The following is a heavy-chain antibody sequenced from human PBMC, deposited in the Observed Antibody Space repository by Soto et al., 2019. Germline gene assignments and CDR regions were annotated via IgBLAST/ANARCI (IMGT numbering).Heavy chain of an antibody. D-gene: IGHD3-9*01. CDR3: ARVFPLWFDP. V-gene: IGHV1-3*05. CDR1: GYTFTSYA. Sequence: QVQLVQSGAEKKRPGASVKVSCKASGYTFTSYAIDWVRQAPGQRLEWMGWINAGNGNTKYSQKFQGRVTITRDTSASTSYMELSSLRSEDTAVYYCARVFPLWFDPWGQGTLVTVSS. J-gene: IGHJ5*02. CDR2: INAGNGNT.